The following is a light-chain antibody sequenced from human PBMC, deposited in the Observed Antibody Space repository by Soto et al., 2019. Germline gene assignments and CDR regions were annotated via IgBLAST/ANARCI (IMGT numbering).Light chain of an antibody. Sequence: EIVLTQSPATLSFSPGERATLSCRASHSVTSYLAWYQQKPGQAPRLLIYDASKRATDVPARFSGSGSGTDFTLTISSLEPEDFSVYYCQQRSEWPPLTFGGGTKVEIK. CDR3: QQRSEWPPLT. V-gene: IGKV3-11*01. CDR2: DAS. CDR1: HSVTSY. J-gene: IGKJ4*01.